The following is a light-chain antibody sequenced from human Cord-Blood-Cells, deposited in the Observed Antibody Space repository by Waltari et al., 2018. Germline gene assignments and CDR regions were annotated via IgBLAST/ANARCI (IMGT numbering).Light chain of an antibody. CDR3: QQYDNLPLT. J-gene: IGKJ4*01. CDR2: DAS. V-gene: IGKV1-33*01. Sequence: DIQMTQSPSSLSASVGDRVTITCQAGQDITNYLNRYQQKPGKAPELLIYDASNLETGVPSRFSGSGSGTDFSVTISRLQPEDIVTYYCQQYDNLPLTFGGGTKVEIK. CDR1: QDITNY.